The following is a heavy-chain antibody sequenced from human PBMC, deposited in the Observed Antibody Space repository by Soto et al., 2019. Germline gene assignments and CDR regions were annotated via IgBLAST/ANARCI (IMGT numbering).Heavy chain of an antibody. CDR2: ISAYNGNT. Sequence: QVQLVQSGAEVKKPGASVKVSCKASGYTFTSDGISWVRQAPGQGLEWMGWISAYNGNTNYAQKLQGRVTMTKDTPTSTAYMELRSLKSDDTAVYYCAGGFSGLRGAINWFSPWGQRTLVAVSS. D-gene: IGHD5-12*01. V-gene: IGHV1-18*01. J-gene: IGHJ5*02. CDR1: GYTFTSDG. CDR3: AGGFSGLRGAINWFSP.